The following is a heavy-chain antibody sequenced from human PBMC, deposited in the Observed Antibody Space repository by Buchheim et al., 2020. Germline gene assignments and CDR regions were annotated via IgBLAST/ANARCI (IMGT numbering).Heavy chain of an antibody. CDR3: ARASYSGSYPYYFDY. Sequence: EVQLVESGGGLVQPGGSLRLSCEASGFTFSSYEMNWVRQAPGKGLEWVSYISSSGSTIYYADSVKGRFTISSDNAKNSLYLQMNSLRAEDTAVYYCARASYSGSYPYYFDYWGQGTL. V-gene: IGHV3-48*03. CDR1: GFTFSSYE. CDR2: ISSSGSTI. D-gene: IGHD1-26*01. J-gene: IGHJ4*02.